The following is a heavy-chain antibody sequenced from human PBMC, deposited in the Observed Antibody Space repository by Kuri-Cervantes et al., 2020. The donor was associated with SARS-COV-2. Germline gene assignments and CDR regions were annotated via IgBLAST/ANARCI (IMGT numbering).Heavy chain of an antibody. D-gene: IGHD3-3*01. CDR2: IYYSGST. V-gene: IGHV4-39*01. CDR1: GGSISSSSYY. Sequence: SETLSLTCTVSGGSISSSSYYGGWIRQPPGKGLERIGSIYYSGSTYYNPSLKSRVTISVDTSKEHFSLKLSSVTAADTALYYGARLGRFLEWFMGAFDPWGQGTLVTVSS. CDR3: ARLGRFLEWFMGAFDP. J-gene: IGHJ5*02.